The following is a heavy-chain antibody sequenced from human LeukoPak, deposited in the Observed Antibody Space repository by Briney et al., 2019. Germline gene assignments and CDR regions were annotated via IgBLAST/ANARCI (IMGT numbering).Heavy chain of an antibody. CDR3: ARADSMNY. J-gene: IGHJ4*02. D-gene: IGHD3-22*01. CDR2: INPNSGDT. V-gene: IGHV1-2*06. Sequence: ASVKVSCKASGYTFSGYYMHWVRQAPGQGLEWMGRINPNSGDTNYAQKLQGRVTMTLDTSITTAYMELSRLRSDDTAVYYCARADSMNYWGQGSLLTVSS. CDR1: GYTFSGYY.